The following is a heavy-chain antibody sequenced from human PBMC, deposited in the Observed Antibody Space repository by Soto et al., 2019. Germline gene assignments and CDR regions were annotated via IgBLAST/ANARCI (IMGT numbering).Heavy chain of an antibody. V-gene: IGHV4-61*05. D-gene: IGHD3-9*01. CDR2: IYYSGST. CDR3: ARAGYDILTGYYYFDY. J-gene: IGHJ4*02. Sequence: SETLSLTCSASGGSIGSSSYYFGWIRQPPGKGLEWIGYIYYSGSTNYNPSLKSRVTISVDTSKNQFSLKLSSVTAADTAVYYCARAGYDILTGYYYFDYWGQGTLVTVPQ. CDR1: GGSIGSSSYY.